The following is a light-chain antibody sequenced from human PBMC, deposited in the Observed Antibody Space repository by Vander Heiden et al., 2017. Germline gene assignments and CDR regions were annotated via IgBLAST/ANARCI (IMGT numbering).Light chain of an antibody. J-gene: IGLJ3*02. Sequence: VLSPPPSASGTPGQRVTISCSGSSSNIGSNTVNWYQQLPGTAPKLLIYSNNQRPSGVPDRFSGSKSGTSASLAISGLQSEDEADYYCAAWDDSLNGRVFGGGTKLTVL. V-gene: IGLV1-44*01. CDR2: SNN. CDR1: SSNIGSNT. CDR3: AAWDDSLNGRV.